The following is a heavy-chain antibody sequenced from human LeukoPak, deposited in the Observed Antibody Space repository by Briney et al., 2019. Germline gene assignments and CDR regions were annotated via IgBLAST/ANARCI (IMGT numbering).Heavy chain of an antibody. CDR1: GFTFSSYS. J-gene: IGHJ4*02. D-gene: IGHD5-18*01. CDR2: ISSSSSYI. CDR3: ARHRGLGYSYGYY. Sequence: GGSLRLSCAATGFTFSSYSMNWVRQAPGKGLEWVSSISSSSSYIYYADSVKGRFTISRDNAKNSLYLQMNSLRAEDTAVYYCARHRGLGYSYGYYWGQGTLVTVSS. V-gene: IGHV3-21*01.